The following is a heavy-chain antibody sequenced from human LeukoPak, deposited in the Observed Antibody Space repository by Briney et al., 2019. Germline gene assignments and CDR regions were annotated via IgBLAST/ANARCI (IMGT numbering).Heavy chain of an antibody. J-gene: IGHJ3*02. CDR3: ARAFGTTNDAFDI. V-gene: IGHV4-59*12. D-gene: IGHD4-17*01. Sequence: SETLSLTCTVSGVSISSYYWSRIRQPPGKGLEWIGYIHYSGSTNYNPSLKSRVTISVDTSKNQFSLKLSSVTAADTAVYYCARAFGTTNDAFDIWGQGTMVTVSS. CDR1: GVSISSYY. CDR2: IHYSGST.